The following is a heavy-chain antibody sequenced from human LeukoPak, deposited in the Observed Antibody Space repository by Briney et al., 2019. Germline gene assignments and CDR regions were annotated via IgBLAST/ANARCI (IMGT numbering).Heavy chain of an antibody. V-gene: IGHV4-30-4*01. CDR1: GGSISSGDYY. J-gene: IGHJ4*02. CDR2: IYYSGST. D-gene: IGHD3-3*01. Sequence: PSETLSLTCTVSGGSISSGDYYWSWIRQPPGQGLEWIGYIYYSGSTYYNPSLKSRVTISVDTSKNQFSLKLSSVTAADTAVYYCARGYDFGSGASFDYWGQGTRVTVPS. CDR3: ARGYDFGSGASFDY.